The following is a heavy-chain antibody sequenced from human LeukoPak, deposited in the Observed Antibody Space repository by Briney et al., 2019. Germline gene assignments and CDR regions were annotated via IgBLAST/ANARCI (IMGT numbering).Heavy chain of an antibody. D-gene: IGHD5-24*01. J-gene: IGHJ3*02. CDR1: GGSISSGDYY. CDR3: ARDGRDGYNFAFDI. CDR2: IYYSGST. V-gene: IGHV4-30-4*08. Sequence: PSQTLSLTCTVSGGSISSGDYYWSWIRQPPGKGLEWLGYIYYSGSTYYNPSLKSRVTISVDTSKNQFSLKLSSVTAADTAVYYCARDGRDGYNFAFDIWGQGTMVTVSS.